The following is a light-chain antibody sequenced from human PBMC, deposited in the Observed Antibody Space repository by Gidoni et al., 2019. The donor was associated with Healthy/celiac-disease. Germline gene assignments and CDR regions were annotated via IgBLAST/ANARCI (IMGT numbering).Light chain of an antibody. Sequence: SLELTQPPSVSVSPGQTASITCSGDKLGDKYACWYQQKPGQSPVLVIYQDSKRTSGIPERFSGSNSGNTATLTISGTQAMDEADYYCQAWDSSTRVFGGGTKLTVL. CDR3: QAWDSSTRV. V-gene: IGLV3-1*01. CDR2: QDS. J-gene: IGLJ3*02. CDR1: KLGDKY.